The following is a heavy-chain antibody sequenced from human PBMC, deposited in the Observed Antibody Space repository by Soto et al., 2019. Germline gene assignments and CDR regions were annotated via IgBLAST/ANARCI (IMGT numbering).Heavy chain of an antibody. V-gene: IGHV4-34*01. Sequence: TSETLSLTCSIYSGSFSGYYWSWIRQPPGKGLEWIGEISQSGNTDYSPSLKSRVSISIDTSKKQFSLNLASVSAADTAVYYCARAPKVSGSSQTRPDFWGQGTLVTVSS. CDR3: ARAPKVSGSSQTRPDF. J-gene: IGHJ4*02. CDR2: ISQSGNT. D-gene: IGHD6-6*01. CDR1: SGSFSGYY.